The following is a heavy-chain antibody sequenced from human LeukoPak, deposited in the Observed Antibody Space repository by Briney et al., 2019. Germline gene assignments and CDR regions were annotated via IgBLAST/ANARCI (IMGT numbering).Heavy chain of an antibody. Sequence: GASVKVSCKASGYTFTSYYMHWVRQAPGQGLEWMGIINPSGGSTSYAQKFQGRVTMTRDTSTSTVYMELGSLRSDDTAVYYRARDSSGYPDAFDIWGQGTMVTVSS. CDR1: GYTFTSYY. V-gene: IGHV1-46*01. J-gene: IGHJ3*02. D-gene: IGHD3-22*01. CDR2: INPSGGST. CDR3: ARDSSGYPDAFDI.